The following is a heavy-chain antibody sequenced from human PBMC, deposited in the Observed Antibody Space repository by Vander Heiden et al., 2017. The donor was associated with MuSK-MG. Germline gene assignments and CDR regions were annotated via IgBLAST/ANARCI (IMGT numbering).Heavy chain of an antibody. CDR2: ISTYNGNT. J-gene: IGHJ4*02. CDR3: ARAGPLLRGGNENDY. Sequence: QVQLVQSGAEVKKPGASVKVSCKATGYTFTSYGISWVRQARGQGLEWMGWISTYNGNTNYAQKLEGGVTMTTDTSTGTADMELRSLRSDDTAVYYCARAGPLLRGGNENDYWGQGTLVTVSS. V-gene: IGHV1-18*04. D-gene: IGHD3-10*01. CDR1: GYTFTSYG.